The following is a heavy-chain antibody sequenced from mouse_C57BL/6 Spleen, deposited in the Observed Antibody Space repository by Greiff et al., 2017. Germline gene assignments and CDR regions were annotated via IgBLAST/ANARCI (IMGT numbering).Heavy chain of an antibody. CDR1: GYTFTSYW. D-gene: IGHD3-2*02. CDR3: ARSSISGPSWFAY. J-gene: IGHJ3*01. Sequence: VQLQQPGAELVKPGASVKLSCKASGYTFTSYWMHWVKQRPGQGLEWIGMIHPNSGSTNYNEKFKSKATLTVDKSSSTAYMQLSSLTSEDSAVYYCARSSISGPSWFAYWGQGTLVTVSA. V-gene: IGHV1-64*01. CDR2: IHPNSGST.